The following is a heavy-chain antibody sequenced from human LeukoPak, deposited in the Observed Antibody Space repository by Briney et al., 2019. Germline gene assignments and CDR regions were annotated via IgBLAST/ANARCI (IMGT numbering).Heavy chain of an antibody. CDR1: GGSISSGDYY. D-gene: IGHD2-21*01. V-gene: IGHV4-30-4*01. Sequence: NASQTLSLTCTVSGGSISSGDYYWSWIRQPPGKGLEWIGYIYYSGSTYYNPSLKSRVTISVDTSKNQFSLKLSSVTAADTAVYYCARDGGEYYYGMDVWGRGTTVTVSS. CDR3: ARDGGEYYYGMDV. J-gene: IGHJ6*02. CDR2: IYYSGST.